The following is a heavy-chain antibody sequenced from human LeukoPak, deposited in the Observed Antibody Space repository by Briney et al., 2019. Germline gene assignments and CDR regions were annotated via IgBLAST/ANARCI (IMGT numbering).Heavy chain of an antibody. CDR3: ARAPSPYSSSWVDP. D-gene: IGHD6-13*01. CDR2: ISSSGSTI. J-gene: IGHJ5*02. Sequence: PGGSLRLSCAASGFTFSDYYMSWIRQAPGKGLEWVSYISSSGSTIYYADSVKGRFTISRDNAKNSLYLQMNSLRAEDTAVYYCARAPSPYSSSWVDPWGQGTLVTVSS. CDR1: GFTFSDYY. V-gene: IGHV3-11*04.